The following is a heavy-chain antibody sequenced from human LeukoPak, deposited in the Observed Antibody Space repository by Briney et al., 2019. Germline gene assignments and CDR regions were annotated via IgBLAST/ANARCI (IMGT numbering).Heavy chain of an antibody. CDR1: GFTFSTYG. J-gene: IGHJ6*03. Sequence: PGGSLRLSCAASGFTFSTYGMHWVRQAPGKGLEWVAFIRYDGSNKYHADSVKGRFTISRDNSKNTLYLQMNSLRAEDTAVYYCAKDKNPHYYGSGNYYYMDVWGKGTTVTISS. V-gene: IGHV3-30*02. CDR3: AKDKNPHYYGSGNYYYMDV. CDR2: IRYDGSNK. D-gene: IGHD3-10*01.